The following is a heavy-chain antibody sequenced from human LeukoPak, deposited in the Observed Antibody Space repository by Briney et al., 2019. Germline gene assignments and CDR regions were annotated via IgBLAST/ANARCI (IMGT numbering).Heavy chain of an antibody. D-gene: IGHD4-17*01. CDR3: ARGGGDYAGYYFDY. CDR2: IYSGGST. V-gene: IGHV3-53*01. CDR1: GFTVSSNY. Sequence: GGSLRLSCAASGFTVSSNYMSWVRQAPGKGLEWVSVIYSGGSTYYADSVKGRFTISRDNAKNSLYLQMNSLRAEDTAVYYCARGGGDYAGYYFDYWGQGTLVTVSS. J-gene: IGHJ4*02.